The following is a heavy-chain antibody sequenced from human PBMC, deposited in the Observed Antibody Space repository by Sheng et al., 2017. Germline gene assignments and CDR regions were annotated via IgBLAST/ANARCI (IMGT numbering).Heavy chain of an antibody. Sequence: QVQLQESGPGLVKPSETLSLTCTVSGGSISSYYWSWIRQPPGKGLEWIGYIYYSGSTNYNPSLKSRVTISVDTSKNQFSLKLSSVTAADTAVYYCARETYGSGSWGQGNAGHRLL. J-gene: IGHJ4*02. CDR2: IYYSGST. CDR1: GGSISSYY. CDR3: ARETYGSGS. D-gene: IGHD3-10*01. V-gene: IGHV4-59*01.